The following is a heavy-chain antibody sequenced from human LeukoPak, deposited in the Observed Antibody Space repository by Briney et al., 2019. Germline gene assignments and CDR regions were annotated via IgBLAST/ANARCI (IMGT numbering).Heavy chain of an antibody. CDR1: GFTFSSYA. J-gene: IGHJ3*02. V-gene: IGHV3-30*04. Sequence: GGSLRLSCAASGFTFSSYAMHWVRQAPGKGLEWVAVISYDGSNKYYADSVKGRFTISRDNSKNTLYLQMNSLRAEDTAVYYCARSSSYRGPKGAFGIWGQGTMVTVSS. CDR2: ISYDGSNK. D-gene: IGHD3-10*01. CDR3: ARSSSYRGPKGAFGI.